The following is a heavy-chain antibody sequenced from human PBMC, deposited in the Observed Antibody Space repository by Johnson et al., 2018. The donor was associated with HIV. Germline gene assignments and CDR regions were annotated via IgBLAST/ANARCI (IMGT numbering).Heavy chain of an antibody. CDR3: ATSTGSDALGV. D-gene: IGHD2-15*01. J-gene: IGHJ3*01. CDR2: ISYDGSEK. CDR1: GFTFSSYG. V-gene: IGHV3-33*05. Sequence: QVQLVESGGGVVQPGRSLRLSCTASGFTFSSYGMHWVRQAPGKGLEWVAVISYDGSEKYYADSVKGRFTISRDNSKNTLFLQMNSLRADDTAMYYCATSTGSDALGVWGKGTMVIVSS.